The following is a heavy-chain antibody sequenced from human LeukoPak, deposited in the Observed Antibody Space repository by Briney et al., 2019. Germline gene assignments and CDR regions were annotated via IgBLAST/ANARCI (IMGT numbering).Heavy chain of an antibody. Sequence: TGGSLRLSCAASGFTFSSYAMHWVRQAPGKGLEWVSVISYDGSKKYYAHSVKGRFTINRDNSKNRLYLQINSLRTEDTAVYYCARVTATYYDFWSGWGAFNIWGQGTMVTVSS. V-gene: IGHV3-30-3*01. J-gene: IGHJ3*02. CDR1: GFTFSSYA. CDR3: ARVTATYYDFWSGWGAFNI. D-gene: IGHD3-3*01. CDR2: ISYDGSKK.